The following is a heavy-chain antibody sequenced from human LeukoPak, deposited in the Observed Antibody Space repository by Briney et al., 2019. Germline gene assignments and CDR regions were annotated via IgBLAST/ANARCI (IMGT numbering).Heavy chain of an antibody. D-gene: IGHD3-9*01. Sequence: SETLSLTCTVSGGSISSYYWSWIRQPPGKGLEWIGYIYYSGSTNYNPSLKSRVTISVDTSKNQFSLKLSSVTAADTAVYYCARHVRYFDWLLAVYWFDPWGQGTLVTVSS. CDR1: GGSISSYY. V-gene: IGHV4-59*08. J-gene: IGHJ5*02. CDR2: IYYSGST. CDR3: ARHVRYFDWLLAVYWFDP.